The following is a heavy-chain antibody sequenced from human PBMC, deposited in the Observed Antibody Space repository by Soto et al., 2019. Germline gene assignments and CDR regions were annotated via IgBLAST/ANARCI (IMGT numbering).Heavy chain of an antibody. CDR2: ISGSGGST. V-gene: IGHV3-23*01. Sequence: EVQLLESGGGLVQPGGSLRLSCAASGFTFSSYAMSWVRQAPGKGLEWVSAISGSGGSTYYADSVKGRFTISRDNSKNTLYLKMNSLRAEDTAVYYCAKAYSGSYYGDYWGQGTLVTVSS. J-gene: IGHJ4*02. CDR3: AKAYSGSYYGDY. D-gene: IGHD1-26*01. CDR1: GFTFSSYA.